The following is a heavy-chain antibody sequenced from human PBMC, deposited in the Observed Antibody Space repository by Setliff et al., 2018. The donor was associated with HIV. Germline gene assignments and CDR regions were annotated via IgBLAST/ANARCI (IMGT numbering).Heavy chain of an antibody. CDR2: MNPNTGVS. Sequence: ASVKDSCKTSGHTFTNVDIHWLRRATGQGLEWMGWMNPNTGVSGYALKFQARVTMTRDTSISTAYMELSSLTSEDTAVYYCARGKGVGGVVITGGLDVWGKGTTVTVSS. CDR3: ARGKGVGGVVITGGLDV. D-gene: IGHD3-10*01. J-gene: IGHJ6*04. CDR1: GHTFTNVD. V-gene: IGHV1-8*01.